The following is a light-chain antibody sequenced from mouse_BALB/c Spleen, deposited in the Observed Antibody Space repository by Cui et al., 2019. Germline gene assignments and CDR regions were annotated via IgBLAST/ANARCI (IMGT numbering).Light chain of an antibody. CDR2: WAS. J-gene: IGKJ5*01. CDR1: QDVCTT. CDR3: QQYSSYPLT. Sequence: DIVMTQPHKLMSTSVGDRVSITCKASQDVCTTVAWYQQRPGQSPKLLIYWASTRHTGVPNRYTGSGSGTDFTLTISNVQSEDLAEYFCQQYSSYPLTFGAGTKLELK. V-gene: IGKV6-23*01.